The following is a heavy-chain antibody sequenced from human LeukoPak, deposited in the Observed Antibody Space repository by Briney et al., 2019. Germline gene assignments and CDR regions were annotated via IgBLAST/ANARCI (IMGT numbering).Heavy chain of an antibody. Sequence: GASVKVSCKASGYTFTSYAMHWVRQAPGQRLEWMGWINAGNGNTKYSQKFQGRVTITRDTSASTAYMELSSLRSDDTAVYYCAREIPSPAILRAFDIWGRGTMVTVSS. J-gene: IGHJ3*02. V-gene: IGHV1-3*01. D-gene: IGHD2-2*01. CDR3: AREIPSPAILRAFDI. CDR2: INAGNGNT. CDR1: GYTFTSYA.